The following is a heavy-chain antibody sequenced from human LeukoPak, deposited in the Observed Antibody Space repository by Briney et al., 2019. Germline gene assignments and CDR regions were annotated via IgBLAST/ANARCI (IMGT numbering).Heavy chain of an antibody. CDR3: ARELRGYSYGPPWYYGMDV. Sequence: ASVKVSCKASGGTFSSYAISWVRQAPGQGLEWMGGTIPIFGTANYAQKFQGRVTITADESTSTAYMELSSLRSEDTAVYYCARELRGYSYGPPWYYGMDVWGKGTTVTVSS. V-gene: IGHV1-69*13. D-gene: IGHD5-18*01. J-gene: IGHJ6*04. CDR2: TIPIFGTA. CDR1: GGTFSSYA.